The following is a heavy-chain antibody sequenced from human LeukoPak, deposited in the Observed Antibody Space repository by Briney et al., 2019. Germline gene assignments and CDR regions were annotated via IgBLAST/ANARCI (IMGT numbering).Heavy chain of an antibody. Sequence: SETLSLTCAVYGGSFSGYYWGWIRQPPGKGLEWIGSIYHSGSTYYNPSLKSRVTISVDTSKNQFSLKLSSVTAADTAVYYCARVCRYCSGGSCLGPYNWFDPWGQGTLVTVSS. J-gene: IGHJ5*02. V-gene: IGHV4-38-2*01. CDR1: GGSFSGYY. D-gene: IGHD2-15*01. CDR2: IYHSGST. CDR3: ARVCRYCSGGSCLGPYNWFDP.